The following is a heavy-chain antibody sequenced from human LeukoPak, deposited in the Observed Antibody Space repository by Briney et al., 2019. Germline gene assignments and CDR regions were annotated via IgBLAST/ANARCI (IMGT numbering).Heavy chain of an antibody. CDR1: GFSFSSYG. J-gene: IGHJ4*02. CDR3: ARAGITIFVPDY. Sequence: GGSLRLSCAASGFSFSSYGMHWVRQAPGKGLEWVAVISYDGSNKYYADSVKGRFTISRDNSKNTLYLQMNSLRAEDTAVYYCARAGITIFVPDYWGQGTLVTVSS. V-gene: IGHV3-30*03. D-gene: IGHD3-3*01. CDR2: ISYDGSNK.